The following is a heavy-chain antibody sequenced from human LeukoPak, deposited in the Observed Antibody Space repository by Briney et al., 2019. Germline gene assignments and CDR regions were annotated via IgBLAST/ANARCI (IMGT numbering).Heavy chain of an antibody. CDR3: ARDSRGYSGYDSIWFDP. Sequence: SVKVPCKASGGTFSSYAISWVRQAPGQGLEWMGRIIPILGIANYAQKFQGRVTITADKSTSTAYMELSSLRSEDTAVYYCARDSRGYSGYDSIWFDPWGQGTLVTVSS. J-gene: IGHJ5*02. CDR1: GGTFSSYA. D-gene: IGHD5-12*01. CDR2: IIPILGIA. V-gene: IGHV1-69*04.